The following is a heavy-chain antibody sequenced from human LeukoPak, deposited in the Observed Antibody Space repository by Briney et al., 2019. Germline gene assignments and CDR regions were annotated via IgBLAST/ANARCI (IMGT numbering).Heavy chain of an antibody. V-gene: IGHV4-39*07. CDR2: IYHSGST. J-gene: IGHJ3*02. CDR3: AKYCTNGVCPRNAFDI. Sequence: SETLSLTCTVSGGSISSSSYYWGWIRQPPGTGLEWIGSIYHSGSTNYNPSLKSRVTISVDKSKNQFSLKLSSVTAADTAVYYCAKYCTNGVCPRNAFDIWGQGTMVTVSS. D-gene: IGHD2-8*01. CDR1: GGSISSSSYY.